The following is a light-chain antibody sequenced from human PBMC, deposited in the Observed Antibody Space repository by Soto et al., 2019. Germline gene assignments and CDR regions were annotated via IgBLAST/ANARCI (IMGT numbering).Light chain of an antibody. CDR1: QSVSSIF. V-gene: IGKV3-20*01. CDR3: QQYDDSPLYT. CDR2: AAS. J-gene: IGKJ2*01. Sequence: IVLTQSPGTLSLSPGERATLSCRASQSVSSIFLAWYQQKPGQAPRLLIYAASSRATGVPDRFSGSGSGTDFTLTISRLEPEDFAVYYCQQYDDSPLYTFGQGTKVEIK.